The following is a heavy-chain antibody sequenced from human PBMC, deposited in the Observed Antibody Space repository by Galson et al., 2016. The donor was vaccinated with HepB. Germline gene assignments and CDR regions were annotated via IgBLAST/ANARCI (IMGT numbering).Heavy chain of an antibody. V-gene: IGHV3-23*01. CDR3: AGAWI. J-gene: IGHJ3*02. CDR2: IGGSGGIT. Sequence: SLRLSCAVSGLTFSSTDLSWVRQAPGQGLEWVSHIGGSGGITYYADSVRGRSIITRDDSKSTLYLQMNSLRDAATAVYYCAGAWIWGQGTKVTVSS. CDR1: GLTFSSTD.